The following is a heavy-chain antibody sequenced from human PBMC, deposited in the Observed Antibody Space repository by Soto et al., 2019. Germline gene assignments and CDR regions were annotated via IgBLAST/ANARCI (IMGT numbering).Heavy chain of an antibody. CDR2: ISGSGGST. V-gene: IGHV3-23*01. CDR3: AKDHYYDTSGYPSINWYFDL. Sequence: PGWSLRLSCAASGVTFSSYAMSLARQAPGKGLEWVSAISGSGGSTHYADSVKGRFTISRDNSKNTLYLQMNSLRAEDTAVYYCAKDHYYDTSGYPSINWYFDLWGRGTLVTVSS. D-gene: IGHD3-22*01. J-gene: IGHJ2*01. CDR1: GVTFSSYA.